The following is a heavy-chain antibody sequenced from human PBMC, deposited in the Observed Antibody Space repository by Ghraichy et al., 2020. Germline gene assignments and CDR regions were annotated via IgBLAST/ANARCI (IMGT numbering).Heavy chain of an antibody. D-gene: IGHD1-26*01. J-gene: IGHJ6*02. CDR1: GFTFSTYW. CDR3: ARDSGSYDHYYLGMAV. CDR2: INQDEREK. V-gene: IGHV3-7*01. Sequence: LSLTCAASGFTFSTYWMSWVRQAPGKGLEWVANINQDEREKYYVDSVKGRFIISRDNAKNSLYLQMNTLRVEDTAVYYCARDSGSYDHYYLGMAVWGQGTTVIVSS.